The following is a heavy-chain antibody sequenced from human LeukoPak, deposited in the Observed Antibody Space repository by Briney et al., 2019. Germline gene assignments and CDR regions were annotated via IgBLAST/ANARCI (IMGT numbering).Heavy chain of an antibody. CDR2: INGDGSDT. CDR3: AKIVQYTAATGTGLES. V-gene: IGHV3-74*01. CDR1: GFTFRSYY. D-gene: IGHD6-13*01. J-gene: IGHJ4*02. Sequence: GGSLRLSCAASGFTFRSYYMHWVRQAPGKGLVWVSRINGDGSDTNHADSVKGRFTISRDNSKNTLYLQMNSLRAEDTAVYYCAKIVQYTAATGTGLESWGQGSLVTVSP.